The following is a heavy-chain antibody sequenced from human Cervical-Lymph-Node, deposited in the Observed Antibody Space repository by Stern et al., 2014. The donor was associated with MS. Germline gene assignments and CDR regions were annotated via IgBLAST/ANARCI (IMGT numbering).Heavy chain of an antibody. V-gene: IGHV5-51*01. CDR1: GYNFTTYW. D-gene: IGHD6-19*01. Sequence: EVQLVQSGAEVKKPGESLKISCKGSGYNFTTYWIAWVRQMPGRGLEWMGLSYPGDSQTRYSPSFQGPVTQSAATSISTAYLKWSSLKASDTAIYYCARPSNSGLFLHHWGQGTLVTVSS. CDR2: SYPGDSQT. J-gene: IGHJ1*01. CDR3: ARPSNSGLFLHH.